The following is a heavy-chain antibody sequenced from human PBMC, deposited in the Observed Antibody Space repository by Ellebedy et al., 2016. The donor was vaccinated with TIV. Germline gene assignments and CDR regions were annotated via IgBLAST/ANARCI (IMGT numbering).Heavy chain of an antibody. J-gene: IGHJ4*02. Sequence: AASVMVSCKASGYTFTSYYMHWVRQAPGQGLEWMGIINPSGGSTSYAQKFQGRVTMTRDTSTSTVYMELSSLRSEDTAVYYCARAGIAAAGTDYWGQGTLVTVSS. CDR2: INPSGGST. CDR1: GYTFTSYY. CDR3: ARAGIAAAGTDY. D-gene: IGHD6-13*01. V-gene: IGHV1-46*01.